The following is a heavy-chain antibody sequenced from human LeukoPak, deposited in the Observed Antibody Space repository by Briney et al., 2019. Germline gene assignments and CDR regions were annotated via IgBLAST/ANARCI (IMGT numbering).Heavy chain of an antibody. CDR2: ISYDGSNK. CDR3: ARGRHYYDSSGLGY. CDR1: GFTFSSYG. Sequence: GGSLRLSCAASGFTFSSYGMHWVRQAPGKGLEWVAVISYDGSNKYYADSVKGRFTISRDNSKNTLYLQMNSLRAEDTAVYYCARGRHYYDSSGLGYWGQGTLVTVSS. V-gene: IGHV3-30*03. D-gene: IGHD3-22*01. J-gene: IGHJ4*02.